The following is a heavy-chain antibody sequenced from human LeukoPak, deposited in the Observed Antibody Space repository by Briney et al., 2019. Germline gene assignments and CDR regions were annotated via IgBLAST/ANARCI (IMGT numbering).Heavy chain of an antibody. J-gene: IGHJ4*02. CDR2: IYYSGST. CDR1: GGSISSYY. Sequence: SETLSLTCTVSGGSISSYYWTWIRQPPGKGLEWIGYIYYSGSTNYNPSLKSRVTMSVDTSKNRFSLKLSSVTAADTAVYYCARGGNALDYWGQGTLVTVSS. CDR3: ARGGNALDY. V-gene: IGHV4-59*08. D-gene: IGHD4-23*01.